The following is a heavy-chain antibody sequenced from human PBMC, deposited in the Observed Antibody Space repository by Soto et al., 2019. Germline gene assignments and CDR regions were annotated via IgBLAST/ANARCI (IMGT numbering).Heavy chain of an antibody. CDR3: AGTFPYWSGGSCYYAMDV. V-gene: IGHV1-3*05. D-gene: IGHD2-15*01. Sequence: QVQLVQSGAEEKKPGASVKVSCKASGYTFTSNAMHWVRQAPGQRLEWMGWIIAGNGNTKYSQKFQGRVTITRDTSGGTAYMELSRLRSEETDVYYCAGTFPYWSGGSCYYAMDVWGQGTTVTVSS. CDR2: IIAGNGNT. CDR1: GYTFTSNA. J-gene: IGHJ6*02.